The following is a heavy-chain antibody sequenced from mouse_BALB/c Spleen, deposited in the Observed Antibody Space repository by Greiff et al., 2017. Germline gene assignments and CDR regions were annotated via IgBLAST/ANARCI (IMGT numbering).Heavy chain of an antibody. CDR3: ARDKGDYYAMDY. Sequence: EVHLVESGGGVVKPGGSLKLSCAASGFTFSSYAMSWVRQSPEKRLEWVAEISSGGSYTYYPDTVTGRFTISRDNAKNTLYLEMSSLRSEDTAMYYCARDKGDYYAMDYWGQGTSVTVSS. CDR1: GFTFSSYA. V-gene: IGHV5-9-4*01. CDR2: ISSGGSYT. J-gene: IGHJ4*01.